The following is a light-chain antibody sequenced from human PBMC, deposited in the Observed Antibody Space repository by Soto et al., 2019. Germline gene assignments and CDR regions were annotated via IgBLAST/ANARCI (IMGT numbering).Light chain of an antibody. CDR3: QQYGSSPFT. CDR1: QSVGSGY. Sequence: EIVLTQSPGAVSLSPGERATLSCRASQSVGSGYLAWYQQTPGQAPRLLIYAASSRATGIPDRFSGSGSGTDFTLTISRLEPEDFAVYYCQQYGSSPFTFGPGTKVDIK. CDR2: AAS. V-gene: IGKV3-20*01. J-gene: IGKJ3*01.